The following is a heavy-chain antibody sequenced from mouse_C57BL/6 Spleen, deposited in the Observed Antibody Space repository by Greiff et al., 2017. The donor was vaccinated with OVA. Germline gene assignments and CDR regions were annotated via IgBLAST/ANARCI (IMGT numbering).Heavy chain of an antibody. D-gene: IGHD3-2*02. J-gene: IGHJ3*01. CDR2: INPNNGGT. Sequence: EVQLQQSGPELVKPGASVKISCKASGYTFTDYYMNWVKQSHGKSLEWIGDINPNNGGTSYNQKFKGKATLTVDKSSSTAYMELRSLTSEDSAVYYCARLGYSFAYWGQGTLVTVSA. V-gene: IGHV1-26*01. CDR3: ARLGYSFAY. CDR1: GYTFTDYY.